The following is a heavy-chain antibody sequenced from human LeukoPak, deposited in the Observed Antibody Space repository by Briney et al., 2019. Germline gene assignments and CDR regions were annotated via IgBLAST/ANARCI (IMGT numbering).Heavy chain of an antibody. D-gene: IGHD6-13*01. CDR3: ARDLLQGIAAADSPLGY. CDR1: GYTFTSYG. J-gene: IGHJ4*02. CDR2: ISAYNGNT. Sequence: ASVKVSCKASGYTFTSYGISWVRQAPGQGLEWMGWISAYNGNTNYAQKLQGRVTMTTDTSTSTAYMELRSLRSDDTAVYYCARDLLQGIAAADSPLGYWGQETLVTVSP. V-gene: IGHV1-18*01.